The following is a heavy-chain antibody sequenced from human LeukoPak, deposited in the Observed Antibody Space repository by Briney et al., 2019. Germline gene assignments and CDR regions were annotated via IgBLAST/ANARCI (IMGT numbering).Heavy chain of an antibody. V-gene: IGHV3-23*01. CDR3: AKEGGVYSTPYYMDV. D-gene: IGHD1-26*01. Sequence: GGSLRLSCVVSGFTFSSYAMSWVRQAPGKGLEWVSGISGSGGSTYYADSVKGRFTISRDNTKNTLYLQMNSLRAEDTAVYYCAKEGGVYSTPYYMDVWGKGTTVTVSS. CDR1: GFTFSSYA. CDR2: ISGSGGST. J-gene: IGHJ6*03.